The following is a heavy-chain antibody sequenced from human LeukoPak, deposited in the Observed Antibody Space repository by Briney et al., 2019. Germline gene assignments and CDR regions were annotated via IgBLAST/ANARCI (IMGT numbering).Heavy chain of an antibody. CDR2: INHSGST. J-gene: IGHJ5*02. CDR3: ARKRLQWERGPLDP. Sequence: SETLSLTCTVSGGSISSSSYYWGWIRQPPGKGLEWIGEINHSGSTNYNPSLKSRVTISVDTSKNQFSLKLSSVTAADTAVYYCARKRLQWERGPLDPWGQGTLVTVSS. CDR1: GGSISSSSYY. D-gene: IGHD1-26*01. V-gene: IGHV4-39*07.